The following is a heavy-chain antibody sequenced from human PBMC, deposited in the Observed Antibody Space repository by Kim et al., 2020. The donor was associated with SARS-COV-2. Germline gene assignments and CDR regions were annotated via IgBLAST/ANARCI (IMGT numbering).Heavy chain of an antibody. Sequence: GGSLRLSCAASGFTFTSYAMAWVRQAPGKGMEWVSAISGGGGNTYYADSVKGRFTISRDNSKDALFLQMNSLRAEDTALYYCAKVGSSPYSYVQSWVQGTLVTVSS. V-gene: IGHV3-23*01. CDR1: GFTFTSYA. J-gene: IGHJ5*02. CDR3: AKVGSSPYSYVQS. CDR2: ISGGGGNT. D-gene: IGHD5-18*01.